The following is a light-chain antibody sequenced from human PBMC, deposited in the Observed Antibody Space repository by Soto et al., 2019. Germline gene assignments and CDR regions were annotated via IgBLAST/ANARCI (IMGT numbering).Light chain of an antibody. CDR1: QRISSW. CDR3: QQRNNWPPGIT. J-gene: IGKJ5*01. V-gene: IGKV1-12*01. Sequence: DIQMTQSPSSVSASVGDRVTITCLASQRISSWLAWYQQKPGKAPMLLIYAASSLQSGVPSRFSGSGSGTDFTLTISSLESEDSAVYYCQQRNNWPPGITFGQGTRLEIK. CDR2: AAS.